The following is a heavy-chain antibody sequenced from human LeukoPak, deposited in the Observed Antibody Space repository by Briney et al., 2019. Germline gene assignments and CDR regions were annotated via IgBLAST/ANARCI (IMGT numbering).Heavy chain of an antibody. Sequence: GGSLRLSCVASGSTFSSYEMTWVRQVPGEGLEWLSYISSSGNAKYYPDSLKGRFAISRDNAKNSLYLDMNSLRAEDTAVYYCARVRTYGEHQFDPWGQGTLVTVSS. V-gene: IGHV3-48*03. CDR1: GSTFSSYE. D-gene: IGHD4-17*01. CDR2: ISSSGNAK. CDR3: ARVRTYGEHQFDP. J-gene: IGHJ5*02.